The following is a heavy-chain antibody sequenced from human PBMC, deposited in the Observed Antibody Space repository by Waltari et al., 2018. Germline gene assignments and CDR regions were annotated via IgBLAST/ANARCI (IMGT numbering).Heavy chain of an antibody. J-gene: IGHJ4*02. V-gene: IGHV4-34*01. CDR2: INHSGST. CDR3: ARGGGYYYDSSGYYPFDY. CDR1: GGSFSGYY. Sequence: QVQLQQWGAGLLMPSEPLSFTCAAYGGSFSGYYWSWIRQPPGKGLEWIGEINHSGSTNYNPSLKSRVTISVDTSKNQFSLKLSSVTAADTAVYYCARGGGYYYDSSGYYPFDYWGQGTLVTVSS. D-gene: IGHD3-22*01.